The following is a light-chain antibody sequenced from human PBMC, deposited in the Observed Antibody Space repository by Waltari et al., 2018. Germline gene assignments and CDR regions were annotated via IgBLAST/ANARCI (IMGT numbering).Light chain of an antibody. J-gene: IGLJ2*01. Sequence: QSALTQPASVSGSPGQSITISCTGTSSDVGGYNYVSWYQQHPGKAPQLMIYDVSKRPSGVSNRFSGSKSGNTASLTISGLQAEDDADYYCSSYTSSSTLVFGGGTKLTVL. CDR2: DVS. CDR3: SSYTSSSTLV. CDR1: SSDVGGYNY. V-gene: IGLV2-14*01.